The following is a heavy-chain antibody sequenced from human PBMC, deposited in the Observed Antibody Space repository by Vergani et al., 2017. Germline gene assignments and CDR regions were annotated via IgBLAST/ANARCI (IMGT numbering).Heavy chain of an antibody. Sequence: QVQLVESGGGVVQPGGSLRLSCAASGFTFSNNDMQWVRQAPGKGLEWVALTRYDGSNKSYADSVKGRFTISRDNSKKMLYLQMNSLRTEDTAVYYCAKRGDYGEDLGYWGQGTLVIVSS. J-gene: IGHJ4*02. CDR2: TRYDGSNK. D-gene: IGHD4-17*01. CDR3: AKRGDYGEDLGY. CDR1: GFTFSNND. V-gene: IGHV3-30*02.